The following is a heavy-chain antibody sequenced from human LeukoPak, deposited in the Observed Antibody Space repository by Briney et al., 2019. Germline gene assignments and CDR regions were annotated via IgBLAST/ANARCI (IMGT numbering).Heavy chain of an antibody. CDR2: IYYSGST. Sequence: PSETLSLTCTVSGGSISSSSYYWGWIRQPPGKGLEWIGSIYYSGSTYYNPSLKSRVTISVDTSKNQFSLKLSSVTAADTAVYYCARGPGYSSGRQPRNWFDPWGQGTLVTVSS. CDR1: GGSISSSSYY. V-gene: IGHV4-39*07. D-gene: IGHD6-19*01. J-gene: IGHJ5*02. CDR3: ARGPGYSSGRQPRNWFDP.